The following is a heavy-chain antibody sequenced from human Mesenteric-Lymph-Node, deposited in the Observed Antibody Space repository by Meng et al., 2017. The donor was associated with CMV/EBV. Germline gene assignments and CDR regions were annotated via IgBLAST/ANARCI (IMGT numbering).Heavy chain of an antibody. CDR1: GFTLSHYW. D-gene: IGHD1-1*01. Sequence: ESLKIPRVASGFTLSHYWMTWVRQAPGKGLEGVANIKEDGSDTLYVDSGKGRFTITRDNAKNTMYLQVAGLSADDTVVYYCARYRSTTAPGVGLDSWGRGTLVTVSS. V-gene: IGHV3-7*01. CDR3: ARYRSTTAPGVGLDS. J-gene: IGHJ4*02. CDR2: IKEDGSDT.